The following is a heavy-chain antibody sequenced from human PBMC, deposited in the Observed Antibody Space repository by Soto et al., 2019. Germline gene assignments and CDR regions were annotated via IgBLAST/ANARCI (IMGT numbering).Heavy chain of an antibody. J-gene: IGHJ4*02. CDR3: AGVYKGGGIIDY. V-gene: IGHV1-8*01. D-gene: IGHD2-15*01. CDR1: GYTFTSYD. CDR2: MNPNSGNT. Sequence: QVQLVQSGAEVKKPGASVKVSCKASGYTFTSYDINWVRQATGQGLEWMGWMNPNSGNTGYAQKFQGRVTMTRNTAISTAYIELSSLRTEDTAVYYCAGVYKGGGIIDYWGQGTLVTVSS.